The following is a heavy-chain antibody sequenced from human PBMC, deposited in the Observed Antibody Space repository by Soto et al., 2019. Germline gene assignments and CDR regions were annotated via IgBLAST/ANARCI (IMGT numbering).Heavy chain of an antibody. V-gene: IGHV1-69*12. CDR2: IIPIFGTA. CDR3: ARMSHPLYGMDV. Sequence: QVQLVQSGAEVKKPGSSVKVSCKASGGTFSSYAISWVRQAPGQGLEWMGGIIPIFGTANYAQKFQGRVPITADESTSTAYMELGSLRSEDTAVYYCARMSHPLYGMDVWGQGTTVTVSS. J-gene: IGHJ6*02. CDR1: GGTFSSYA.